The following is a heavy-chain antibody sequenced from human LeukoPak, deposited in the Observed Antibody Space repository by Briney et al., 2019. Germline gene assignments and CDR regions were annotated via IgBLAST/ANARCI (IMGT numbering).Heavy chain of an antibody. CDR3: ARRGGWFDP. J-gene: IGHJ5*02. D-gene: IGHD2-15*01. V-gene: IGHV4-34*01. CDR2: INHSGST. CDR1: GESFSGYY. Sequence: PSETLSLTCAVYGESFSGYYWSWIRQPPGKGLEWIGEINHSGSTNYNPSLKSRVTISVDTSKNQFSLKLSSVTAADTAVYYCARRGGWFDPWGQGTLVTVSS.